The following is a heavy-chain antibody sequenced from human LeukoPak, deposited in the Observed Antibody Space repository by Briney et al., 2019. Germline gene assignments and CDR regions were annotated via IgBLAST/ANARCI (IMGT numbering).Heavy chain of an antibody. CDR1: GYTFTSYG. V-gene: IGHV1-18*01. D-gene: IGHD3-10*01. CDR2: ISAYNGNT. CDR3: ARDTLRITMVRGVSPPGH. J-gene: IGHJ4*02. Sequence: VASVKVSCKASGYTFTSYGISWVRQAPGQGLEWMGWISAYNGNTNYAQKLQGRVTMTTDTSTSTAYMELRSLRSDDTAVYYCARDTLRITMVRGVSPPGHWGQGTLVTVSS.